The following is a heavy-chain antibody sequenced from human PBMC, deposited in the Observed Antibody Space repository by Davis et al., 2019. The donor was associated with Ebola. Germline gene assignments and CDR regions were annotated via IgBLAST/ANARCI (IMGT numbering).Heavy chain of an antibody. CDR3: SKASWGPAARTLLDS. CDR1: GFTFRTYA. J-gene: IGHJ4*02. Sequence: GGSLRLSCAASGFTFRTYAMNWVRQAPGKGLEWVSAVSGSGTTTSYADSVKGRFTISRDNSNNTLYLQMNSLRGEETARYYFSKASWGPAARTLLDSWGQGTLVTVSS. D-gene: IGHD2-2*01. CDR2: VSGSGTTT. V-gene: IGHV3-23*01.